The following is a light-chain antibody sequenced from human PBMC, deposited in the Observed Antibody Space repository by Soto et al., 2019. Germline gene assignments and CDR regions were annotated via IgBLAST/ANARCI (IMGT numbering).Light chain of an antibody. J-gene: IGKJ4*01. CDR2: TAS. CDR3: QQYESCPLT. V-gene: IGKV1-16*01. Sequence: DILMTQSPSSLSASVGDSVTITCRASQGINKFLAWFQQKPGTAPKSLISTASRLQSGVPSRFSGSGSGTHFTLTINNLQPEDFATYCCQQYESCPLTFGGGTRVEIK. CDR1: QGINKF.